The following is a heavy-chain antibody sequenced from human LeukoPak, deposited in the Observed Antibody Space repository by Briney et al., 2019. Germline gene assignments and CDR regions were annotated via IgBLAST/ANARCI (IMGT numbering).Heavy chain of an antibody. V-gene: IGHV4-39*01. CDR3: ARQGTVTTYYYYYYGMDV. Sequence: PSETLSLTCTVSGGSISSTNYYWGWIRQPPGKGLEWIGSIYYSGSTCYNPSLKSRVAISVDTSKNQFSLKLRSVTAADTAVYYCARQGTVTTYYYYYYGMDVWGQGATVTVSS. J-gene: IGHJ6*02. CDR2: IYYSGST. CDR1: GGSISSTNYY. D-gene: IGHD4-17*01.